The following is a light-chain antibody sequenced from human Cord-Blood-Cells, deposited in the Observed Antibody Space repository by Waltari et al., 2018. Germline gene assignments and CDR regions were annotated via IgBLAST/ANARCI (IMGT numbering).Light chain of an antibody. Sequence: QSALTPPASVSGSPGQSITISCTGTSSDVGSYNLVSWYQQHPGKAPKLMFYEGSTRPSGVSNRFSGSKSGITASLTISGLQAEDEADYYCCSYAGSSTVVFGGGTKLTVL. V-gene: IGLV2-23*01. CDR1: SSDVGSYNL. CDR2: EGS. J-gene: IGLJ2*01. CDR3: CSYAGSSTVV.